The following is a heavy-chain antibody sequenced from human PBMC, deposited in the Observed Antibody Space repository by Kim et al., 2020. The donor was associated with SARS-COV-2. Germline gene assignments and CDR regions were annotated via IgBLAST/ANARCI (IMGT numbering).Heavy chain of an antibody. CDR3: GSALGH. Sequence: SETLSLICTVSGDSLSSDYWSWNRQPAGKGLEWIGRIYTSGRTNYNPFLQSRVTMSVDMSKNQFSLKLSSVTAADTAVYYCGSALGHWGQRTLVTVSS. J-gene: IGHJ4*02. CDR2: IYTSGRT. CDR1: GDSLSSDY. V-gene: IGHV4-4*07. D-gene: IGHD3-16*02.